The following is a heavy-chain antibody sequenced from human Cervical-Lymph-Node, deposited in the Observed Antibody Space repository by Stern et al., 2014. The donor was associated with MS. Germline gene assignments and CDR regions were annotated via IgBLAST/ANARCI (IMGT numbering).Heavy chain of an antibody. Sequence: EVQLVQSGAEVKKPGESLRISCEGSGYNFSNHWIAWVRQMPGKGLEWMGSIYPGASDPRSSRSFQGQATISADTPFTTATLQWSSLKPSDTAIFYCARLDFTNYVGFDPWGQGTLVTVSS. J-gene: IGHJ5*02. CDR3: ARLDFTNYVGFDP. V-gene: IGHV5-51*04. D-gene: IGHD4-11*01. CDR1: GYNFSNHW. CDR2: IYPGASDP.